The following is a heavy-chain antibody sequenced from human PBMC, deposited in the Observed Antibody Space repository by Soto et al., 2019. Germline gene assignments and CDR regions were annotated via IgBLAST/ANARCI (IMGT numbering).Heavy chain of an antibody. Sequence: QVQLVESGGGMVHPGESLRLSCSASGFIFSGYAMHWVRQAPGKGLEWVAMIWYEGSETYYADSVRGRFVISRDNSKDMVYLQMTSLRAEDTAVYYCARDGLARAINFWGQGGPVTVSS. CDR2: IWYEGSET. V-gene: IGHV3-33*01. D-gene: IGHD5-12*01. CDR3: ARDGLARAINF. J-gene: IGHJ4*02. CDR1: GFIFSGYA.